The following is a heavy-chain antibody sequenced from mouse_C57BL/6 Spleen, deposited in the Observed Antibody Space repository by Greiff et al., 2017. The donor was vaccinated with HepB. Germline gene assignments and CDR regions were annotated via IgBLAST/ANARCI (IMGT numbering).Heavy chain of an antibody. CDR2: IYPGSGNT. D-gene: IGHD2-3*01. V-gene: IGHV1-76*01. CDR3: ARCDGYAMDY. CDR1: GYTFTDYY. Sequence: QVQLQQSGAELVRPGASVKLSCKASGYTFTDYYINWVKQRPGQGLEWIARIYPGSGNTYYNEKFKGKATLTAEKSSSTAYMQLSSLTSEDSAVYFCARCDGYAMDYWGQGTSVTVSS. J-gene: IGHJ4*01.